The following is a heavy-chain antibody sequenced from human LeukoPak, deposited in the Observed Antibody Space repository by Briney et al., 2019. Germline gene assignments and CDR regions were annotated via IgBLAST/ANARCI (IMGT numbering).Heavy chain of an antibody. CDR2: INHSGST. D-gene: IGHD3-22*01. CDR1: GYSISSDYY. V-gene: IGHV4-38-2*02. J-gene: IGHJ4*02. CDR3: ARVIRYYYDSSGPYYFDY. Sequence: SETLTLTCTVSGYSISSDYYWGWIRQPPGKGLDWIGKINHSGSTNYNPSLKSRVTISVDTSKNQFSLKLSSVTAADTAVYYCARVIRYYYDSSGPYYFDYWGQGTLVTVSS.